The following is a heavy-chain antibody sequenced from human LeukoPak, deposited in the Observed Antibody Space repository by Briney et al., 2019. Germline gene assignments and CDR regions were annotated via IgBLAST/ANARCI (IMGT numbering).Heavy chain of an antibody. Sequence: GGSLRLSCAASGFTFSNYNMNWVRQAPGKGLEWVSSIGSSSTYMYYADSVKGRFTISRDNAKNSLYLQMNNLRAEDTAMYYCARQIDIDGYNYESRLGGFDIWGQGTMVTVS. J-gene: IGHJ3*02. V-gene: IGHV3-21*01. D-gene: IGHD5-24*01. CDR1: GFTFSNYN. CDR3: ARQIDIDGYNYESRLGGFDI. CDR2: IGSSSTYM.